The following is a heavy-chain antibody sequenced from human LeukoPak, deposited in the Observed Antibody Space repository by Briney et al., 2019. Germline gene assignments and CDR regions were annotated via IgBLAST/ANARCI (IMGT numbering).Heavy chain of an antibody. Sequence: GGSLRLSCAAPGFTFSSYSMNWVRQAPGKGLEWVSSISSSSSYIYYADSVKGRFTISRDNAKNSLYLQMNSLRAEDTAVYYCARGPVVPAAEYYYHGMDVWGQGTTVTVSS. CDR2: ISSSSSYI. CDR3: ARGPVVPAAEYYYHGMDV. J-gene: IGHJ6*02. D-gene: IGHD2-2*01. CDR1: GFTFSSYS. V-gene: IGHV3-21*01.